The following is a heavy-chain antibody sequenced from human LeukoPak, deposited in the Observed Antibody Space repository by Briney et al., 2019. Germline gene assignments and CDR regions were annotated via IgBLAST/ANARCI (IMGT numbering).Heavy chain of an antibody. CDR3: ARGDYYDSSGRWYYGMDV. CDR2: IYYSGST. J-gene: IGHJ6*02. D-gene: IGHD3-22*01. V-gene: IGHV4-31*11. Sequence: PSETLSLTCAVYGGSFSGYYWSWIRQHPGKGLEWIGYIYYSGSTYYNPSLKSRVTISVDTSKNQFSLKLSSVTAADTAVYYCARGDYYDSSGRWYYGMDVWGQGTTVTVSS. CDR1: GGSFSGYY.